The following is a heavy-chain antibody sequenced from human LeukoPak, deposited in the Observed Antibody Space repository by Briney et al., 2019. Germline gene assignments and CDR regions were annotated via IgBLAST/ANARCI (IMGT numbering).Heavy chain of an antibody. CDR3: ARSSGWYGFDY. CDR2: INPNSGGT. Sequence: GASVKVSCKASGYTFTVYYMHWVRQVPGQGLEWMGWINPNSGGTNYAQKFQGRVTMTRDTSISTAYMELSRLRSDDTAVYYCARSSGWYGFDYWGQGTLVTVSS. J-gene: IGHJ4*02. CDR1: GYTFTVYY. D-gene: IGHD6-19*01. V-gene: IGHV1-2*02.